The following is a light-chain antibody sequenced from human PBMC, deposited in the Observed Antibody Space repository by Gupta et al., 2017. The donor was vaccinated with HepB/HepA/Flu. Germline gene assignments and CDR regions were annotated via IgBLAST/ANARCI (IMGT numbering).Light chain of an antibody. CDR1: SSNIGSNF. CDR3: AAWDDSLNGVV. CDR2: RNN. J-gene: IGLJ2*01. V-gene: IGLV1-47*01. Sequence: QSVLTQPPSASGTPGQRVTISCSGSSSNIGSNFVSWYQKLPGTAPKLLIDRNNQRPSGVPDRVSGSKSGTSASLAISGLRAEDEADYDCAAWDDSLNGVVFGGGTKLTVL.